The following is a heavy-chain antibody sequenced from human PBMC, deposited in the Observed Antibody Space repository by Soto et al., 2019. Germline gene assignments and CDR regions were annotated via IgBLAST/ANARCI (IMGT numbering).Heavy chain of an antibody. CDR2: IKEDGSEK. Sequence: GSLRLSCVASGFTFSIYWMTWVRQAPGKGLEWVANIKEDGSEKHYVDSVKGRFTISRDNAKNSLYLQTNSLRAEDTAVYYCARGKAIDYWGQGTLVTVSS. V-gene: IGHV3-7*01. CDR3: ARGKAIDY. J-gene: IGHJ4*02. CDR1: GFTFSIYW.